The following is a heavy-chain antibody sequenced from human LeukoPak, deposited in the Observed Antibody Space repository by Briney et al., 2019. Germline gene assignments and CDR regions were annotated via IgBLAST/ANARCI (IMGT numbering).Heavy chain of an antibody. CDR1: GGTFSSYA. V-gene: IGHV1-69*05. J-gene: IGHJ4*02. Sequence: SVKVSCKASGGTFSSYAISWVRQAPGQGLEWMGRIIPIFGTANYAQKFQGRVTITTDESTSTAYMELSSLRSEDTAVYYCARGDCSSNSCADFGYWGQGTLVTVSS. CDR2: IIPIFGTA. D-gene: IGHD2-2*01. CDR3: ARGDCSSNSCADFGY.